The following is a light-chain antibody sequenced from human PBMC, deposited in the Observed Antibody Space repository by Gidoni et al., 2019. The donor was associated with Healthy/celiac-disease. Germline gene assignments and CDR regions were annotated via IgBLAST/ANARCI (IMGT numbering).Light chain of an antibody. CDR2: AAA. CDR3: QQGYSTPMYT. V-gene: IGKV1-39*01. Sequence: DIQMTQSPSSLSASVGDRVTITCRASQSISSYLNWYQQKPGKAPKLLIYAAASFQSGVPSRFSGSGSGTDFTLTISILQPEDFATYYCQQGYSTPMYTFGQGTKLEIK. J-gene: IGKJ2*01. CDR1: QSISSY.